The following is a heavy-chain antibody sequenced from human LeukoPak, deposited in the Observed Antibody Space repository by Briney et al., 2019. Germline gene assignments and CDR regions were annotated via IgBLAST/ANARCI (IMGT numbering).Heavy chain of an antibody. CDR2: IYYSGST. J-gene: IGHJ4*02. Sequence: SETLSLTCTVSGCSISSYYCSWIRQPPAKGLEGIGYIYYSGSTNYNPSLKSRVTISVDTSKNQFSLKLSSVTAADTAVYYCARSKDILTGYCFDYWGQGTLVTVSS. D-gene: IGHD3-9*01. CDR1: GCSISSYY. V-gene: IGHV4-59*01. CDR3: ARSKDILTGYCFDY.